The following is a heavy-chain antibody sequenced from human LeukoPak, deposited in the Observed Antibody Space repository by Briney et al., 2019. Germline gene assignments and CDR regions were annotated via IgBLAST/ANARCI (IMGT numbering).Heavy chain of an antibody. J-gene: IGHJ4*02. CDR2: INPNSGGT. CDR1: GYTFTGYY. CDR3: ARDLGYSYGYYFDY. D-gene: IGHD5-18*01. V-gene: IGHV1-2*02. Sequence: ASVKVSCKASGYTFTGYYMHWVRQAPGQGLEWMGWINPNSGGTNYAQKFQGRVTMTRDTSISTAYMELSRPRSDDTAVYYCARDLGYSYGYYFDYWGQGTLVTVSS.